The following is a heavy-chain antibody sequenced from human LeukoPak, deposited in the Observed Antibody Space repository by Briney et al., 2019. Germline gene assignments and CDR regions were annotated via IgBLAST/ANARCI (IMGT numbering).Heavy chain of an antibody. J-gene: IGHJ6*02. CDR1: GGTFSSYA. CDR3: ARDFGVATYYYYGMDV. D-gene: IGHD3-3*01. CDR2: IIPIFGTA. Sequence: ASVKVSCKASGGTFSSYAISWVRRAPGQGLEWMGGIIPIFGTANYAQKFQGRVTITADESTSTAYMELSSLRSEDTAVYYCARDFGVATYYYYGMDVWGQGTTVTVSS. V-gene: IGHV1-69*13.